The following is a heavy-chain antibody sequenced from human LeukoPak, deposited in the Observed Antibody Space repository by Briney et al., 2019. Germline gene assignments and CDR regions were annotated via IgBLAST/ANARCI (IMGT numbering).Heavy chain of an antibody. CDR1: GFTFGSYA. CDR2: IKSDGSGT. V-gene: IGHV3-74*01. D-gene: IGHD5-24*01. J-gene: IGHJ5*02. CDR3: ARGVGDVPNWFDP. Sequence: GGSLRLSCAASGFTFGSYAMSWVRQAPGKGLVWVSRIKSDGSGTSYADSVKGRFTISRDNAKNTLYLEMNSLRAEDTAVYYCARGVGDVPNWFDPWGQGTLVTVSS.